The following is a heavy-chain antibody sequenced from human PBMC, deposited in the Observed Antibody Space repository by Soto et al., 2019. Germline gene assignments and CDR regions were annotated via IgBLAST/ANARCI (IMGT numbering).Heavy chain of an antibody. Sequence: QVQLVQSGAEGKKPGASVKVSCKASGYTSTSYDINWVRQTTGQGLVWMGWMNPNSANTGYAQKFQGRVTMTRNTSISTAYMELSSLRSEDRAVYYCAGEGVRGMDVSGQGTTVTVSS. CDR2: MNPNSANT. CDR3: AGEGVRGMDV. V-gene: IGHV1-8*01. D-gene: IGHD3-16*01. CDR1: GYTSTSYD. J-gene: IGHJ6*02.